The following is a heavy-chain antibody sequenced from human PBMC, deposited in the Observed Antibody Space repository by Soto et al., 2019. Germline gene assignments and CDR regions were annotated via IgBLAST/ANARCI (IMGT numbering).Heavy chain of an antibody. CDR2: VSHDGRNT. V-gene: IGHV3-30*03. CDR3: XXXGXQWLVTSDFNY. J-gene: IGHJ4*02. Sequence: VQLVESGGGVVQPGRSLRLSCAASGFTFSDYAMHWVRQAPGKGLEWVAVVSHDGRNTHYADSVKGRFTISRDSXXXXXXXXXXXXXXXXXXXXXXXXXGXQWLVTSDFNYWGQGALVTVSS. CDR1: GFTFSDYA. D-gene: IGHD6-19*01.